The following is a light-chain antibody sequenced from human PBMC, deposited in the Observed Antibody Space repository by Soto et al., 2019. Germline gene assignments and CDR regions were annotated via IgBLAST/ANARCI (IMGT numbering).Light chain of an antibody. Sequence: QSVLTQPPSASGSPGQSGTISCTGTSTDVGDYNYVSWYQQHPGKAPKLMIYEVTKRPAGVPDRFSGSKSGNTASLTVSGLRAEDEADYFCSSYAGRNNVIFGGGTKRTVL. V-gene: IGLV2-8*01. CDR2: EVT. CDR1: STDVGDYNY. CDR3: SSYAGRNNVI. J-gene: IGLJ2*01.